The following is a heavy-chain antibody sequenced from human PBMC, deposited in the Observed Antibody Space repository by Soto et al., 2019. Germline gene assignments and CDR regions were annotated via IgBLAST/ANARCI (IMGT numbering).Heavy chain of an antibody. CDR2: ISAYNGNT. D-gene: IGHD6-19*01. V-gene: IGHV1-18*01. J-gene: IGHJ3*02. CDR3: ARSAPKLYSSGWYAAFDI. CDR1: GYTFTSYG. Sequence: ASVKVSCKASGYTFTSYGISWVRQAPGQGLEWMGWISAYNGNTNYAQKLQGRVTMTTDTSTSTAYMELRSLRSDDTAVYYCARSAPKLYSSGWYAAFDIWGQGTMVTVSS.